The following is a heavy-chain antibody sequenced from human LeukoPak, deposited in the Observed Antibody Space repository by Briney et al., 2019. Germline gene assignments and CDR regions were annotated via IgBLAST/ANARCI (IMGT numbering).Heavy chain of an antibody. J-gene: IGHJ4*02. CDR3: AREDIRLDYFDY. D-gene: IGHD6-19*01. V-gene: IGHV3-23*01. CDR1: GFTLSNYG. CDR2: ITGSGYTT. Sequence: HPGGSLRLSCAASGFTLSNYGMSWVRQGPGQGLEWVSTITGSGYTTYYADSVKGRFTISRDDAKNSLYLQMNSLRAEDTAVYYCAREDIRLDYFDYWGQGTLVTVSS.